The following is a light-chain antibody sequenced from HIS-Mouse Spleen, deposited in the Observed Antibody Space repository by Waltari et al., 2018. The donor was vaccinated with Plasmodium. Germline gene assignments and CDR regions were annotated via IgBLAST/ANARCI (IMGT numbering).Light chain of an antibody. Sequence: SYELTQPPSVSVSPGQTARITCSVDALPKQYAYWYQQKSGQAPVLVIYEDSKRPSGIPERVSGSSSGTMATLTISGAQVEDEADYYCYSTDSSGNHRVFGGGTKLTVL. J-gene: IGLJ3*02. V-gene: IGLV3-10*01. CDR3: YSTDSSGNHRV. CDR2: EDS. CDR1: ALPKQY.